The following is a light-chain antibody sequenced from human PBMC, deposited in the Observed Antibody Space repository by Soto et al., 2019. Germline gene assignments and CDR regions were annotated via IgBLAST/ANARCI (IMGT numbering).Light chain of an antibody. CDR1: QSIGTS. V-gene: IGKV3-11*01. CDR3: QQRNPLT. J-gene: IGKJ4*01. CDR2: DAS. Sequence: EIVLTQAPDTLSLSPGERATLSCRAIQSIGTSLAWYQQKPGQAPRLLIYDASNRATGIPARFSGGGSGTDFALTISSLEPEDFAVYYCQQRNPLTFGGGTKVEIK.